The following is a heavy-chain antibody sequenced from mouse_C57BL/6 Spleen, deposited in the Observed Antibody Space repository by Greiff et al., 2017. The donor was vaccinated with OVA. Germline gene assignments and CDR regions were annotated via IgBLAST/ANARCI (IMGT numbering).Heavy chain of an antibody. V-gene: IGHV3-6*01. CDR3: ARDDGYLFDY. CDR2: ISYDGST. J-gene: IGHJ2*01. Sequence: DVKLQESGPGLVKPSQSLSLTCSVTGYSITSGYYWNWIRQFPGNKLEWMGYISYDGSTNYNPSLKNRISITRDTSKNQFFLKLNSVTTEDAATYYGARDDGYLFDYWGQGTTLTVSS. D-gene: IGHD2-3*01. CDR1: GYSITSGYY.